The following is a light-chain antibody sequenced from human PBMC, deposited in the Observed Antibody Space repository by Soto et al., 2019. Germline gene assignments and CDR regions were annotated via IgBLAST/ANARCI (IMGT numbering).Light chain of an antibody. J-gene: IGKJ1*01. CDR2: GAS. V-gene: IGKV3-20*01. CDR1: QSFGSTS. CDR3: QQYGSSPSGR. Sequence: EFVLTQSPGTLSLSPGERATLSCRASQSFGSTSLAWYQQKPGQSPRLLIYGASSRATGIPDRFSGSGSGTDFTLPISRMEHEDFAVYYCQQYGSSPSGRFGQGTKVEI.